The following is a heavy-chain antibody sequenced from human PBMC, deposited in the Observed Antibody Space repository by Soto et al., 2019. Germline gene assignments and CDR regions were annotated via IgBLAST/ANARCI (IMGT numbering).Heavy chain of an antibody. J-gene: IGHJ6*02. CDR3: ATQQIYYYDSSGYYGGMDV. V-gene: IGHV5-51*01. CDR1: GYSFTSSW. CDR2: IYPGDSDT. Sequence: LGESLKISCKGSGYSFTSSWIGWVRQMPGKGLEWMGIIYPGDSDTRYSPSFQGQVTISADKSISTAYLQWSSLKASDTAMYYCATQQIYYYDSSGYYGGMDVWGQGTTVTVSS. D-gene: IGHD3-22*01.